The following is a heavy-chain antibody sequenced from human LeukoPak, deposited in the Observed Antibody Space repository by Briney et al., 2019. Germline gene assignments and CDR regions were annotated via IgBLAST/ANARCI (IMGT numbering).Heavy chain of an antibody. CDR1: GFTVITND. J-gene: IGHJ4*02. Sequence: GGSLTLSCGASGFTVITNDMTWVRQAPGKGLEWVSVLYSDGNTKYADSVQGRFIISRDNSKNTLYLEMNSLSPDDTAVYYCARGVEPLAANTLAYWGQGTLVTVSS. V-gene: IGHV3-53*01. CDR2: LYSDGNT. CDR3: ARGVEPLAANTLAY. D-gene: IGHD1-14*01.